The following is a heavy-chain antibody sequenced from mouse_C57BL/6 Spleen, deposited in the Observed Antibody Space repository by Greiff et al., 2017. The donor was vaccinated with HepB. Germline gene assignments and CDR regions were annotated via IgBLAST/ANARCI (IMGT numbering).Heavy chain of an antibody. D-gene: IGHD1-1*02. CDR3: ARRFGGSYWYFDV. CDR2: ISSGSSTI. V-gene: IGHV5-17*01. CDR1: GFTFSDYG. Sequence: EVKVVESGGGLVKPGGSLKLSCAASGFTFSDYGMHWVRQAPEKGLEWVAYISSGSSTIYYADTVKGRYTISRDDAKNTLFLQMTSLRSEDTAMHYYARRFGGSYWYFDVWGTGTTVTVSS. J-gene: IGHJ1*03.